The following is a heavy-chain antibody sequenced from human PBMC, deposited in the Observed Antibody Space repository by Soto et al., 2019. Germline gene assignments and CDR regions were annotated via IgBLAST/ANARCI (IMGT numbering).Heavy chain of an antibody. D-gene: IGHD4-17*01. CDR1: GFTFSSYG. J-gene: IGHJ6*02. Sequence: QVRLVESGGGVVQPGRSLRLSCATSGFTFSSYGLHWVRQAPGKGLEWVAMISYAGSKIYYADSVKGRFTISRDNSKNTVYLQMHSLSTAGTAVYYCARGTTPPRPDYLYYGMDVWGQGTTVTVSS. CDR2: ISYAGSKI. CDR3: ARGTTPPRPDYLYYGMDV. V-gene: IGHV3-30-3*01.